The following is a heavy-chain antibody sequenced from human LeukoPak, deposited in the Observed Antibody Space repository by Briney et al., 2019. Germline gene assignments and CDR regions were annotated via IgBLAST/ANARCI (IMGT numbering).Heavy chain of an antibody. CDR2: INHSGST. J-gene: IGHJ6*03. CDR1: GGSFSGYY. Sequence: PSETLSLTCAVYGGSFSGYYWSWIRQPPGKGLEWIGEINHSGSTNYNPSLKSRVTISVDTSKNQFSLKLSSVTAAVTAVYYCARGSRYYYYMDVWGKGTTVTVSS. V-gene: IGHV4-34*01. CDR3: ARGSRYYYYMDV.